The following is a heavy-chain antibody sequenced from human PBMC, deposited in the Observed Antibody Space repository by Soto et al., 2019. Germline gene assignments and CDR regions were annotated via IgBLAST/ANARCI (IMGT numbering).Heavy chain of an antibody. CDR3: ARGGNEYSSSWFVHFDY. CDR1: GFTFSSYS. J-gene: IGHJ4*02. CDR2: ISSSSSTI. D-gene: IGHD6-13*01. Sequence: GGSLRLSCAASGFTFSSYSMNWVRQAPGKGLEWVSYISSSSSTIYYADSVKGRFTISRDNAKNSLYLQMNSLRAEDTAVYYCARGGNEYSSSWFVHFDYWGQGTLVTVSS. V-gene: IGHV3-48*01.